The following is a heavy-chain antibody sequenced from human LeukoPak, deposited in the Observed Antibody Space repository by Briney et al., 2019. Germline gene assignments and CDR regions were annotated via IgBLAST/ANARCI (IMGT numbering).Heavy chain of an antibody. CDR2: ISYDGSNK. J-gene: IGHJ4*02. V-gene: IGHV3-30*04. CDR1: GFTFSSYA. CDR3: AASGQQLGDY. D-gene: IGHD6-13*01. Sequence: GRSLRLSCAASGFTFSSYAMHWVRQAPGKGLEWVAVISYDGSNKYYADSVKGRFTISRDNSKNTLYLQMNSLRAEDTAGYYCAASGQQLGDYWGQGTLVTVSS.